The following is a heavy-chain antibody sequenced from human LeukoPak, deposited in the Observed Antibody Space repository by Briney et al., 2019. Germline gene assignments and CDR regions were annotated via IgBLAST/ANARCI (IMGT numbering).Heavy chain of an antibody. CDR2: IYYSGST. CDR1: GGSISSSSYY. V-gene: IGHV4-39*01. J-gene: IGHJ4*02. Sequence: SETLSLTCTVSGGSISSSSYYWGWIRQPPGKGLEWIGSIYYSGSTYYNPSLKSRVTISVDTSKNQFSLKLSSVTAADTAVYYCARHQEAYSSSSGHDYWGQGTLVTVSS. CDR3: ARHQEAYSSSSGHDY. D-gene: IGHD6-6*01.